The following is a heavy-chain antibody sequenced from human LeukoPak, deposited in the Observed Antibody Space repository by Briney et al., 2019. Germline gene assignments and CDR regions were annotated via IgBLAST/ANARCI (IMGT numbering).Heavy chain of an antibody. V-gene: IGHV1-8*01. Sequence: ASVKVSCKASGYTFNIYDINWVRQAPGQGREWMGWMNPNSGNTGYSQKFQGRVTMSSNISISTAYMELTDLISDDTAVYYCAREDYYGSGSFSNWFDPWGQGTLVTVSS. CDR1: GYTFNIYD. J-gene: IGHJ5*02. D-gene: IGHD3-10*01. CDR3: AREDYYGSGSFSNWFDP. CDR2: MNPNSGNT.